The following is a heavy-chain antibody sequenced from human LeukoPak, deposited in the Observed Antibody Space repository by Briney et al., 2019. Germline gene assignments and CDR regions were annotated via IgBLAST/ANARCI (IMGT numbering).Heavy chain of an antibody. Sequence: GGSLRLSCAASGFTFSDSYMTWVRQAPGKGVEWVAYISGSGHDINYSESAKGRFTISRDNAKNTLYLQMNSLRAEDTAVYYCASTMIRGVPWGQGTLVTVSS. CDR2: ISGSGHDI. CDR1: GFTFSDSY. CDR3: ASTMIRGVP. V-gene: IGHV3-11*04. D-gene: IGHD3-10*01. J-gene: IGHJ5*02.